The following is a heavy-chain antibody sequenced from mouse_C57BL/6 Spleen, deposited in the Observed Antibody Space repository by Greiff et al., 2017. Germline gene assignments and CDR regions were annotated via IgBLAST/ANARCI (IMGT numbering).Heavy chain of an antibody. CDR3: VSERGYYDYDMGYWYFDV. Sequence: EVQLVESGGGLVQPKGSLKLSCAASGFSFNTYAMNWVRQAPGKGLEWVARIRSKSNNYATYYADSVKDRFTISRDDSESMLYLQMNNLKTEDTAMYYCVSERGYYDYDMGYWYFDVWGTGTTVTVSS. CDR1: GFSFNTYA. D-gene: IGHD2-4*01. CDR2: IRSKSNNYAT. V-gene: IGHV10-1*01. J-gene: IGHJ1*03.